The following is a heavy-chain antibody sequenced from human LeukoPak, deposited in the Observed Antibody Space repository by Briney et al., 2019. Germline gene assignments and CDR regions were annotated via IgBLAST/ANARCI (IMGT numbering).Heavy chain of an antibody. CDR2: INSDGSEG. CDR1: GFTFSGFW. J-gene: IGHJ4*02. V-gene: IGHV3-7*03. Sequence: PGGSLRLSCAVSGFTFSGFWMSWSRQAPGKGLEWVASINSDGSEGYYADSVKGRFTISRDNSKNTLYLQMNSLRAEDTAVYYCAKDENYYDSSGYYPFFDYWGQGTLVTVSS. CDR3: AKDENYYDSSGYYPFFDY. D-gene: IGHD3-22*01.